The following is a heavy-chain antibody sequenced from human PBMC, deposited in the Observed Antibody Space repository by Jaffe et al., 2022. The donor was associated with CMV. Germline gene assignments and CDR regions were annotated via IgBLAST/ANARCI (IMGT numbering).Heavy chain of an antibody. CDR2: ISVYNGNT. CDR3: AETSRLAAASGY. J-gene: IGHJ4*02. V-gene: IGHV1-18*01. D-gene: IGHD6-13*01. Sequence: QIQLVQSGAEVKKAGASVKVSCKASGYSFTRYGISWVRQAPGQGLEWMGWISVYNGNTNYAQNFQGRVTMTTDTSTTTAYMELRSLTSDDTAVYYCAETSRLAAASGYWGQGTLVTVSS. CDR1: GYSFTRYG.